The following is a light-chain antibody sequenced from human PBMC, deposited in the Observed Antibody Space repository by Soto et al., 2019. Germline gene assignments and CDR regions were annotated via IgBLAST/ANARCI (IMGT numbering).Light chain of an antibody. J-gene: IGLJ1*01. CDR3: QSYDSSLSGYV. CDR1: SSSIGAGYE. CDR2: GNS. V-gene: IGLV1-40*01. Sequence: QSVLTQPPSVSGAPGQRVTISCSGTSSSIGAGYEVHWYHQLPGTAPKLVVYGNSNRPSGVPDRFSGSKSGTSASLAITGLQAEDEADYYCQSYDSSLSGYVFGTGTKVTVL.